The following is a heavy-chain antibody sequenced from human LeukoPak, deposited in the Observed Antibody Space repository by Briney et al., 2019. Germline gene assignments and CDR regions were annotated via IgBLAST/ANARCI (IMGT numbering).Heavy chain of an antibody. Sequence: GGSLRLSCAASGFTFSSYEINWVRQAPGKGLEWVSYIGSSGSTIRYADSVKGRFTISRDNAKNSLYLQMNSLGAEDTAVYYCARLSRSGGRRNGLDVWGQGTTVTVSS. CDR1: GFTFSSYE. V-gene: IGHV3-48*03. J-gene: IGHJ6*02. CDR2: IGSSGSTI. D-gene: IGHD2-15*01. CDR3: ARLSRSGGRRNGLDV.